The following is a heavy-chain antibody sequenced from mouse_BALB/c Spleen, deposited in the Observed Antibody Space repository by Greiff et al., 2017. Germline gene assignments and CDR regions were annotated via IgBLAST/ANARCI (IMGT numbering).Heavy chain of an antibody. CDR2: IYPGNSDT. D-gene: IGHD2-2*01. Sequence: EVQLQQSGTVLARPGASVKMSCKASGYTFTSYWMHWVKQRPGQGLEWIGAIYPGNSDTSYNQKFKGKAKLTAVTSTSTAYMELSSLTNEDSAVYYCTRSMGYDGGDYWGQGTTLTVSS. V-gene: IGHV1-5*01. CDR3: TRSMGYDGGDY. J-gene: IGHJ2*01. CDR1: GYTFTSYW.